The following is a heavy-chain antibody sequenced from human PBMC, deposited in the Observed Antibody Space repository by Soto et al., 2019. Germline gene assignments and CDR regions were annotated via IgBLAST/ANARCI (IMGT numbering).Heavy chain of an antibody. D-gene: IGHD3-10*01. CDR3: ARGSKESYQGSRIFDF. CDR2: ITDSGGDA. CDR1: GVTFGRRA. V-gene: IGHV3-23*01. J-gene: IGHJ4*02. Sequence: PGGSLRLSCVASGVTFGRRAMSWVRQAPGEGLEWVSTITDSGGDAKYADSVRGRFGISRDNSKNTLYLQMSSLRAEDSAIYYCARGSKESYQGSRIFDFWGRGTLVTVSS.